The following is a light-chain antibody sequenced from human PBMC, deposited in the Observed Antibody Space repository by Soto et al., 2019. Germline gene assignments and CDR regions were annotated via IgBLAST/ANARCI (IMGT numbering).Light chain of an antibody. J-gene: IGKJ1*01. CDR2: QTS. Sequence: EIVLPQPPATLSSFPDDRVTLSCRASQYINTRLAWYQHRPGQAPRFIIYQTSIRAAGIPARFSASGSGTDFTLTISDVQPEDFALYYCHQRQSWPRTFGQGTKVDIK. CDR1: QYINTR. CDR3: HQRQSWPRT. V-gene: IGKV3-11*01.